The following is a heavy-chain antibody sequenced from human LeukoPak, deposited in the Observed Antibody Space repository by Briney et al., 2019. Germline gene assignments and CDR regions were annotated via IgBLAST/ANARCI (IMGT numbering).Heavy chain of an antibody. CDR2: INPNSDDT. V-gene: IGHV1-2*02. Sequence: ASVKVSCKASGYNFIGHYVHWVRQAPGQGLEWMGWINPNSDDTNYVQKFQGRVTMTKDTSISTAYMELSRLRSDDTAVYYCARTGGDYWGQGTLVTVSS. CDR3: ARTGGDY. CDR1: GYNFIGHY. J-gene: IGHJ4*02.